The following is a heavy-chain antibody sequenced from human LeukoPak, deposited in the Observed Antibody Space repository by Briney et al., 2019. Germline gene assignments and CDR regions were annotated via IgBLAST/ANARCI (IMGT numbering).Heavy chain of an antibody. D-gene: IGHD6-19*01. Sequence: SETLSLTCAVHGMSFTGYYWSWIRQPPGKGLEWIGEMNHRGNSYFNPSFKSRVSISLDTSRKQFSLHLTSVTAADTAFYFCARGSGSYTGAADHWGQGTLVTVSS. CDR1: GMSFTGYY. CDR3: ARGSGSYTGAADH. CDR2: MNHRGNS. J-gene: IGHJ5*02. V-gene: IGHV4-34*01.